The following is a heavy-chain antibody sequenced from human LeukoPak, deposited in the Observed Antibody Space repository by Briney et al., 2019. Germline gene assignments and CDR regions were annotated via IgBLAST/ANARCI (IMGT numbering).Heavy chain of an antibody. CDR2: IYSGGST. Sequence: GGSLRLSCAASGFTVSSNYMSWVRQAPGKGLEWVSVIYSGGSTYYADSVKGRFTISRDNSKNTLYLQMNNLRADDTAVYYCTEDLTIQIWLLGFDSWGQGTLVTVAS. CDR3: TEDLTIQIWLLGFDS. V-gene: IGHV3-53*01. CDR1: GFTVSSNY. J-gene: IGHJ4*02. D-gene: IGHD3-22*01.